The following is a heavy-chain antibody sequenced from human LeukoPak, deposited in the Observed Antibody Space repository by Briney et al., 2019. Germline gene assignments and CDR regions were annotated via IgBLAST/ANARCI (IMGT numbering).Heavy chain of an antibody. CDR1: GFTFSSYA. CDR2: ISGSGGST. V-gene: IGHV3-23*01. Sequence: GRSLRLSCAASGFTFSSYAMSWVRQAPGKGLEWVSGISGSGGSTNYADSVKGRFTISRDNSKNTLYLQMNSLRAEDTAVYYCAKDRETTASGTFDHWGQGTLVTVSS. CDR3: AKDRETTASGTFDH. D-gene: IGHD6-13*01. J-gene: IGHJ4*02.